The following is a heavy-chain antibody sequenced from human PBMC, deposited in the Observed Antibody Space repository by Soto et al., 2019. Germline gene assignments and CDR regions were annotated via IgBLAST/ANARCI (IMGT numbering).Heavy chain of an antibody. CDR2: IDSSSRYI. CDR3: AKDGAEGSVLDV. J-gene: IGHJ6*02. V-gene: IGHV3-21*01. Sequence: EVHLVESGGGVVRPGGSLRLSCAASGFMFSATGMNWVRQAPGQGLEWVATIDSSSRYIHYADSVEGRLVVSRDNARKSLYLQINSLTAEDTAVYYCAKDGAEGSVLDVWGQGTTVIVS. D-gene: IGHD2-15*01. CDR1: GFMFSATG.